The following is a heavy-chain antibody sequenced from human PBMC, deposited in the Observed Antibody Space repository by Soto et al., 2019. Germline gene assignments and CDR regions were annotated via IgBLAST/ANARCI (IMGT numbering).Heavy chain of an antibody. CDR3: ARQGIVVVPAAIRSYYYYYGMDV. Sequence: SETLSLTCTVSGGSISSSSYYWGWIRQPPGKGLEWIGSIYYSGSTYYNPSLKSRVTISVDTSKNQFSLKLSSVTAADTAVYYCARQGIVVVPAAIRSYYYYYGMDVWGQGITVTVSS. V-gene: IGHV4-39*01. CDR2: IYYSGST. CDR1: GGSISSSSYY. D-gene: IGHD2-2*01. J-gene: IGHJ6*02.